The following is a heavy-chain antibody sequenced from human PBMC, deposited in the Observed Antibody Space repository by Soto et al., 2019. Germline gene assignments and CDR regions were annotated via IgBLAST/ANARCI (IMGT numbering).Heavy chain of an antibody. CDR1: GYTFTSYG. V-gene: IGHV1-18*01. CDR3: ARVPAATIYYYYYGMDV. D-gene: IGHD2-2*01. CDR2: ISAYNGNT. J-gene: IGHJ6*02. Sequence: QVQLVQSGAEVKKPGASVKVSCKASGYTFTSYGISWVRQAPGQGLEWMGWISAYNGNTNYAQKLQCRVTMTTDTSTSTAYMELRSLRSDDTAVYYCARVPAATIYYYYYGMDVWGQGTTVTVSS.